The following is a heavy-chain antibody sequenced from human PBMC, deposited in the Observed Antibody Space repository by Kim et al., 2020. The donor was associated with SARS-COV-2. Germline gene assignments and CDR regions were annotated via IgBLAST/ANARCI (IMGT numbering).Heavy chain of an antibody. CDR1: GFTFDDYA. J-gene: IGHJ4*02. CDR3: AKDTAMVTRNTDFDY. D-gene: IGHD5-18*01. V-gene: IGHV3-9*01. Sequence: GGSLRLSCAASGFTFDDYAMHWVRQAPGKGLEWVSGISWNSGSIGYADSVKGRFTISRDNAKNSLYLQMNSLRAEDTALYYCAKDTAMVTRNTDFDYWGQGTLVTVSS. CDR2: ISWNSGSI.